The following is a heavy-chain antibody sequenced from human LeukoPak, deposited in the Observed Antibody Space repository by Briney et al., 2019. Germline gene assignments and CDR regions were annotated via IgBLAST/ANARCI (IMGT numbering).Heavy chain of an antibody. Sequence: SETLSLTCTVSGGSISSYYWSWIRQPPGKGLEWIGYIYYSGSTNYNPSLKSRVTISVDTSKNQFSLKLSSVTAADTGVYYCARSRGSYPAEYFQHWGQGTLVTVSS. CDR1: GGSISSYY. D-gene: IGHD1-26*01. CDR3: ARSRGSYPAEYFQH. CDR2: IYYSGST. J-gene: IGHJ1*01. V-gene: IGHV4-59*01.